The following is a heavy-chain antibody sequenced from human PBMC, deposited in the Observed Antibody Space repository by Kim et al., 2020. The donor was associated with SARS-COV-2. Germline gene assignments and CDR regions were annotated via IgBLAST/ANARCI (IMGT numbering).Heavy chain of an antibody. V-gene: IGHV1-46*01. CDR3: AREGPNTYYFDY. CDR1: GYTFTSYH. CDR2: INASGRSA. D-gene: IGHD3-16*01. J-gene: IGHJ4*02. Sequence: ASVKVSCKASGYTFTSYHMHWVRQAPGQGLEWMGFINASGRSASYPQKFQGRVTMTRDTSTSTVYMALSSLRSEDTAVYYCAREGPNTYYFDYWGQGTLVTVSS.